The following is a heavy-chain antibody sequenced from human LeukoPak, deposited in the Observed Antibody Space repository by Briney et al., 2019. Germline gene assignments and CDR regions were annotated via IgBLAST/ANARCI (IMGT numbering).Heavy chain of an antibody. J-gene: IGHJ3*02. CDR2: INPNSGGT. D-gene: IGHD3-10*01. CDR1: GYTFTGYY. V-gene: IGHV1-2*04. CDR3: ARDIGRGVGAFDI. Sequence: ASVKVSCKASGYTFTGYYMHWVRQAPGQGLEWMGWINPNSGGTNYAQKFQGWVTMTRDTSISTAYMELSRLRSDDTAVYYCARDIGRGVGAFDIWGQGTMVTVSS.